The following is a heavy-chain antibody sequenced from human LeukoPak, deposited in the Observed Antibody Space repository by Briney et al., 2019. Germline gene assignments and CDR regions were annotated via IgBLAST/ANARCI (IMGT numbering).Heavy chain of an antibody. D-gene: IGHD5/OR15-5a*01. J-gene: IGHJ3*02. CDR3: ARLVSAGDAFDI. CDR2: IYYSGST. V-gene: IGHV4-59*08. CDR1: GCTISSYY. Sequence: PSETLSITCAASGCTISSYYWSWIRQPPGKGLEWIGYIYYSGSTNYNPSLKSRVTISVDTSKNQFSRQLSSVTCADAGVYYCARLVSAGDAFDIWGQGTMVTVSS.